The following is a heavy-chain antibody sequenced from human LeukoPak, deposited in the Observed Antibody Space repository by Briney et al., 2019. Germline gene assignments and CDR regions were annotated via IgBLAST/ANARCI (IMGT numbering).Heavy chain of an antibody. J-gene: IGHJ4*02. Sequence: PGGSLRLSCVASGFTFSSYGMHWVRQAPGKGLEWVAFIRDDGSDKYYADSVKGRFTTSRDKSKNTLYLQMNSLRAEDTAVYYCAKVPYCSSTSCYSSYYFDYWGQGTLVTVSS. CDR1: GFTFSSYG. V-gene: IGHV3-30*02. D-gene: IGHD2-2*01. CDR3: AKVPYCSSTSCYSSYYFDY. CDR2: IRDDGSDK.